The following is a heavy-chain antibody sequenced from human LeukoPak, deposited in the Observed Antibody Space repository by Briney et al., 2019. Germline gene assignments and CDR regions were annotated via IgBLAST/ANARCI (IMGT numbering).Heavy chain of an antibody. V-gene: IGHV4-59*01. D-gene: IGHD6-13*01. Sequence: NPSETLSLTCTVSGGSIRSYYWSWIRQPPGKGLEWIGYIYYSGSTNYNPSLKSRVTISVDTSKNQFSLKLSSATAADTAVYYCARVYYSSSYDYWYFDLWGRGTLVTVSS. CDR3: ARVYYSSSYDYWYFDL. CDR1: GGSIRSYY. J-gene: IGHJ2*01. CDR2: IYYSGST.